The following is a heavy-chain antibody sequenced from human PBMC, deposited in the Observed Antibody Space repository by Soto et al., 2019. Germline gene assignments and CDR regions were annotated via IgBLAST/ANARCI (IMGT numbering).Heavy chain of an antibody. CDR1: GFTFSSYA. CDR2: ISGSGGST. V-gene: IGHV3-23*01. J-gene: IGHJ3*02. D-gene: IGHD3-10*01. CDR3: ATDLKDYYGSGSYYNAADAFDI. Sequence: GESLKISCAASGFTFSSYAMSWVRQAPGKGLEWVSAISGSGGSTYYADSVKGRFTISRDNSKNTLYLQMNSLRAEDTAVYYCATDLKDYYGSGSYYNAADAFDIWGQGTMVTVSS.